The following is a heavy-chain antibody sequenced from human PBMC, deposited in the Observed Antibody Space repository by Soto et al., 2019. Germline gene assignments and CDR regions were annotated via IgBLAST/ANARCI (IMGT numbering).Heavy chain of an antibody. J-gene: IGHJ5*02. V-gene: IGHV4-34*01. Sequence: QVQLQQWGAGLLKPSETLSLTCAVYGGSFSGYYWSWIRQPPGKGLEWIGEINHSGSTNYNPSLKSRVTISVDTSKNQFSLMLSSVTAADTAVYYCASPRIWEGFDPWGQGTLVTVSS. CDR3: ASPRIWEGFDP. CDR1: GGSFSGYY. D-gene: IGHD1-26*01. CDR2: INHSGST.